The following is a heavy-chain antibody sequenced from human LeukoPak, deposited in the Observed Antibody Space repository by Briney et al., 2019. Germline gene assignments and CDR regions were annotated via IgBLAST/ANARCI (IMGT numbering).Heavy chain of an antibody. V-gene: IGHV4-34*01. J-gene: IGHJ5*02. CDR1: GGSFSGYY. CDR3: ASRVGSTLNWFDP. Sequence: KPSETLSLTCAVYGGSFSGYYWSWIRQPPGKGLEWIGEINHSGSTNYNPSLKSRVTISVDTSKNQFSLKLSSVTAADTAVYYCASRVGSTLNWFDPWGQGTLVTVSS. CDR2: INHSGST. D-gene: IGHD2-2*01.